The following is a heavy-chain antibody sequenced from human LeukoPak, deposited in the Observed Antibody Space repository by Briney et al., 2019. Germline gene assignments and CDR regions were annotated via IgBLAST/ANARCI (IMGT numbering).Heavy chain of an antibody. J-gene: IGHJ5*02. V-gene: IGHV3-64*01. CDR1: GFTFSSYA. Sequence: GGSLRLSCAASGFTFSSYAMHWVRQAPGKGLEYVSAINSNGGSTYYANSVKGRFTISRDNSKNTLYLQMNSLRAGDTAVYYCARGHYRPYYYGSGIIDDGENWFDPWGQGTLVTVSS. D-gene: IGHD3-10*01. CDR3: ARGHYRPYYYGSGIIDDGENWFDP. CDR2: INSNGGST.